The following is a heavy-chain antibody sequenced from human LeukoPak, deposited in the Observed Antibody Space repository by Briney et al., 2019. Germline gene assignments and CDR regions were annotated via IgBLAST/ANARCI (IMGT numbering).Heavy chain of an antibody. CDR2: IVVGSGNT. CDR1: GFTFTSSA. D-gene: IGHD3-3*01. V-gene: IGHV1-58*02. CDR3: AATSVYYDFWSGYSGHYYYMDV. Sequence: ASVKVSCKASGFTFTSSAMQWVRQARGQRLEGIGWIVVGSGNTNYAQKFQERVTITRDMSTSTAYMELSSLRSEDTAVYYCAATSVYYDFWSGYSGHYYYMDVWGEGTTVTVSS. J-gene: IGHJ6*03.